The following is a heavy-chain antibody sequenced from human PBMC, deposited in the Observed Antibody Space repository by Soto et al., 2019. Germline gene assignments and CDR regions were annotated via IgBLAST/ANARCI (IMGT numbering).Heavy chain of an antibody. CDR2: IYSVGST. J-gene: IGHJ4*02. D-gene: IGHD5-12*01. V-gene: IGHV3-53*01. Sequence: GGSLRLSCAASGFTVSSNYMSWVRQAPGKGLEWVSVIYSVGSTYYADSVKGRFTISRDNSKNTLYIQMNSMRAEDTAVYYCARARGYSGYDYFDYWGQGTLVTVSS. CDR1: GFTVSSNY. CDR3: ARARGYSGYDYFDY.